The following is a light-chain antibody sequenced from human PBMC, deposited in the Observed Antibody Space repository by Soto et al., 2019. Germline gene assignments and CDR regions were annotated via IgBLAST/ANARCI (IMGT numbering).Light chain of an antibody. CDR2: GAS. Sequence: EIVLTQSPGTLSLSPGERATLSCRASQSVSSTYLAWYQQKPGQAPRLLIYGASSRATGIPDRFSGSGSGTDFTLNISRLEPEDFAVYYCQQYGSSPTFGRGTKVEIK. CDR3: QQYGSSPT. V-gene: IGKV3-20*01. J-gene: IGKJ1*01. CDR1: QSVSSTY.